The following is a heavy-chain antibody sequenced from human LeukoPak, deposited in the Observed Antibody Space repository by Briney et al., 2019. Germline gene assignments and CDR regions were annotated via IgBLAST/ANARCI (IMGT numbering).Heavy chain of an antibody. CDR1: GGSISSCSYY. CDR3: ARDPNSSGYYGIDY. Sequence: KNSETLSLTCTVSGGSISSCSYYWSWIRQPAGKGLEWIGRIYTSGSTNYNPSLKSRVTISVDTSKNQFSLKLSSVTAADTAVYYCARDPNSSGYYGIDYWGQGTLVTVSS. J-gene: IGHJ4*02. D-gene: IGHD3-22*01. V-gene: IGHV4-61*02. CDR2: IYTSGST.